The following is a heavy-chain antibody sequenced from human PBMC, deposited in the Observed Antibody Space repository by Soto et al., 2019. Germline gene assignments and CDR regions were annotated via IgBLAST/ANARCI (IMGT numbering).Heavy chain of an antibody. Sequence: GGSLRLSCAASGFTFSSYGMHWVRQAPGKGLEWVAVIWYDGSNKYYADSVKGRFTISRDNSKNTLYLQMNSLRAEDTAVYYCARERITIFGVGRYYYYGMDVWGQGTTVTVSS. J-gene: IGHJ6*02. CDR2: IWYDGSNK. CDR1: GFTFSSYG. CDR3: ARERITIFGVGRYYYYGMDV. V-gene: IGHV3-33*01. D-gene: IGHD3-3*01.